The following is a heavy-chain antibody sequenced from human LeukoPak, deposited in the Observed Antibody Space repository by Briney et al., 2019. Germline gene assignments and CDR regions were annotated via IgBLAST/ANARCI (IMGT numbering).Heavy chain of an antibody. CDR3: ARDLGYSGYDATDAFDI. V-gene: IGHV3-11*06. CDR1: GFTFSDYY. J-gene: IGHJ3*02. Sequence: GGSLRLSCAASGFTFSDYYMSWIRQAPGKGLEWVSYISSSSSYTIYADSVKGRFTISRDNAKNSLYLQMNSLRAEDTAVYYCARDLGYSGYDATDAFDIWGQGTMVTVSS. CDR2: ISSSSSYT. D-gene: IGHD5-12*01.